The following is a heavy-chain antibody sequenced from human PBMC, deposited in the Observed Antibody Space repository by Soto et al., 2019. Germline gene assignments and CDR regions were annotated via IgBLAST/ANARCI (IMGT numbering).Heavy chain of an antibody. V-gene: IGHV1-18*01. CDR2: ISAYNGNT. CDR1: GYTFTSYG. D-gene: IGHD3-16*02. CDR3: ARDPTRELRLGELSLSTSNPDAFDI. Sequence: GASVKVSCKASGYTFTSYGISWVRQAPGQGLEWMGWISAYNGNTNYAQKLQGRVTMTTDTSTSTAYMELRSLRSDDTAVYYCARDPTRELRLGELSLSTSNPDAFDIWGQGTMVTVSS. J-gene: IGHJ3*02.